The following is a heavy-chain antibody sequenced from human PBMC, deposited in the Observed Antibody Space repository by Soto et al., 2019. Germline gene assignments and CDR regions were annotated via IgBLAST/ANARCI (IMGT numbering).Heavy chain of an antibody. Sequence: GGSLRLSCIASGFTFNNYGMHWVRQAPGKGLEWVAVTSYDGGDKWYADSVKGRFTISRDNSKNTVFLQMNSLRGEDSARYYCAKADNSSTYFYYYGLDVWGQGTTVTVSS. CDR3: AKADNSSTYFYYYGLDV. CDR2: TSYDGGDK. CDR1: GFTFNNYG. D-gene: IGHD6-19*01. J-gene: IGHJ6*02. V-gene: IGHV3-30*18.